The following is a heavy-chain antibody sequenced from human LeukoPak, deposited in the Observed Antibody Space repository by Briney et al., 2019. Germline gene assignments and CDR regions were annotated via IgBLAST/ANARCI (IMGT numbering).Heavy chain of an antibody. J-gene: IGHJ4*02. V-gene: IGHV3-15*01. Sequence: PGGSLRLSCAASGFTFTNAWMSWVRQAPGRGLELVGLVKSESDGGTAVYAAPVKGRFTISRDDSKNTLYLQMNSLKTEDTAVYYCATGYGSGNACDYWGQGTLVTVSS. D-gene: IGHD3-10*01. CDR3: ATGYGSGNACDY. CDR1: GFTFTNAW. CDR2: VKSESDGGTA.